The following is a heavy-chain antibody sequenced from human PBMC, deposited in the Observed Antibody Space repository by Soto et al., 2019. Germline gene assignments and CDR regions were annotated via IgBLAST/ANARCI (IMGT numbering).Heavy chain of an antibody. V-gene: IGHV1-3*01. CDR1: GYTFTGYA. Sequence: ASVKVSCEASGYTFTGYAMHWVRQAPGQRLEWMGWINAGNGNTKYSQKFQGRVTITRDTSASAAYMELNSLRAEDTAVYFCAKGSPHGGSESYYKLDYWGQGTLVTVSS. J-gene: IGHJ4*02. D-gene: IGHD3-10*01. CDR3: AKGSPHGGSESYYKLDY. CDR2: INAGNGNT.